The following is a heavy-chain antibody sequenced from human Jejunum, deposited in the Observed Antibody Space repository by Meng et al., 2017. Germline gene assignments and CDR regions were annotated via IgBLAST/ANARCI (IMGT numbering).Heavy chain of an antibody. CDR3: THRREDPRSAFYYLDY. J-gene: IGHJ4*02. CDR2: IYWDDDK. Sequence: QITLKESGPTLVKPTPTLTLTCSLSGVSLSSTGVSVGWIRQPPGKALEWLALIYWDDDKRYNPSLMSRLTITKDTSMNHVVLTMTNIDPVDTGTYYCTHRREDPRSAFYYLDYWGRGTLVTVSS. CDR1: GVSLSSTGVS. V-gene: IGHV2-5*02. D-gene: IGHD2-15*01.